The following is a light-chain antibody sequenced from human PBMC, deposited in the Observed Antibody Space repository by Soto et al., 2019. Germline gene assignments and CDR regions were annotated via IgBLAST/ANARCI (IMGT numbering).Light chain of an antibody. CDR3: QQYNIWHRT. Sequence: EIVMTHAPGTLSVSPGERATLSCSASQSVSSNLAGDQQQPGQAPRLLIYGASTRATDIPARFSGSRSGTEFTLTISSLQSEHFAVYYCQQYNIWHRTFGQGTKVEIK. CDR2: GAS. V-gene: IGKV3-15*01. J-gene: IGKJ1*01. CDR1: QSVSSN.